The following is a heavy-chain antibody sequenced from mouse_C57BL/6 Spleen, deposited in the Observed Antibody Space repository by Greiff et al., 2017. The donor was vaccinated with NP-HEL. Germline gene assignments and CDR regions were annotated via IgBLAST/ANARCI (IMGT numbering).Heavy chain of an antibody. CDR3: ASYYYGSSDVWFAY. Sequence: EVKVEESGGGLVQPGGSLSLSCAASGFTFTDYYMSWVRQPPGKALEWLGFIRNKANGYTTEYSASVKGRFTISRDNSQSILYLQMNALRAEDSATYYCASYYYGSSDVWFAYWGQVTLVTVSA. CDR1: GFTFTDYY. D-gene: IGHD1-1*01. V-gene: IGHV7-3*01. CDR2: IRNKANGYTT. J-gene: IGHJ3*01.